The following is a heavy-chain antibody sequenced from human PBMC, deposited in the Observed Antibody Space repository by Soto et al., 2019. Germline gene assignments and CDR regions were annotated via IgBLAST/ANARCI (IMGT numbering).Heavy chain of an antibody. J-gene: IGHJ5*02. V-gene: IGHV3-11*01. Sequence: PGGSRRRSWAASGFTCSDYYMSWIRQAPGRGLEWVSYISSSGSTIYYADSVKGRFTISRDNAKNSLYLQMNSLRAEDTAVYYCARSRRAITNWFDPWGQGTLVTVSS. CDR2: ISSSGSTI. D-gene: IGHD1-26*01. CDR3: ARSRRAITNWFDP. CDR1: GFTCSDYY.